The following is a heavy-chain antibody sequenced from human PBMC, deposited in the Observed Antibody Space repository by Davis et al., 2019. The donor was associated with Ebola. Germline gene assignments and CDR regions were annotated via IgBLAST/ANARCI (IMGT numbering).Heavy chain of an antibody. Sequence: PGGSLRLSCAASGFTFSSYAMSWVRQAPGKGLQWVSTIIRSGATTYYTDSVKGRFTISRDNSKNTLDLQMNSLRADDTAVYYCAQFLAAPNIVHFDHWGPGTLVTVSS. CDR1: GFTFSSYA. V-gene: IGHV3-23*01. CDR2: IIRSGATT. J-gene: IGHJ4*02. CDR3: AQFLAAPNIVHFDH. D-gene: IGHD2/OR15-2a*01.